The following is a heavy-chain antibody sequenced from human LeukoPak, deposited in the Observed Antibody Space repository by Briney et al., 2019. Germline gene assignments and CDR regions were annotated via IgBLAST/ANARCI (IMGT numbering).Heavy chain of an antibody. J-gene: IGHJ1*01. Sequence: PGGSLRLSCAASGFTFSSNAMHWVRQAPGKGLEWVAVISYGGSNKYYADSVKGRFTISRDNSKNTLYLQMNSLRAEDTAVYYCARDRNTSSWYGLHWGQGTLVTVSS. CDR2: ISYGGSNK. CDR3: ARDRNTSSWYGLH. V-gene: IGHV3-30-3*01. CDR1: GFTFSSNA. D-gene: IGHD6-13*01.